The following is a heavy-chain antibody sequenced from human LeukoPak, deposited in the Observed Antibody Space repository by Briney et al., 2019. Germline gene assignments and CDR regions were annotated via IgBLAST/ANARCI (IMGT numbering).Heavy chain of an antibody. J-gene: IGHJ4*02. CDR1: GGTFSSYA. D-gene: IGHD5-18*01. CDR2: VIPIFGTA. CDR3: ARAAKWGYSYGPTGKYPTEGSFDY. Sequence: GASVKVSCKASGGTFSSYAISWVRQAPGQGLEWMGGVIPIFGTANYAQKFQGRVTITADESTSTAYMELSSLRSKDTAVYCCARAAKWGYSYGPTGKYPTEGSFDYWGQGTLVTVSS. V-gene: IGHV1-69*13.